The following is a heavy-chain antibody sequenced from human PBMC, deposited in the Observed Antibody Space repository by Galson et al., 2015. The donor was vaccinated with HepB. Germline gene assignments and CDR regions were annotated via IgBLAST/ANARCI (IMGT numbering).Heavy chain of an antibody. CDR3: ERVRSGYFQH. J-gene: IGHJ1*01. CDR2: ISGSGGGT. D-gene: IGHD3-10*01. V-gene: IGHV3-23*01. Sequence: SLRLSCAASGFTFSSSAMSWVRQAPGTGLEWVSAISGSGGGTYYADSVKGRFTISRDNSKNTLYLQMNRLRAGGTAVYYCERVRSGYFQHWGQDTLVTVSS. CDR1: GFTFSSSA.